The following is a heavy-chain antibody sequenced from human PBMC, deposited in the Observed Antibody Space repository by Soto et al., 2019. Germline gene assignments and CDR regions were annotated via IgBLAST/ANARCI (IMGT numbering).Heavy chain of an antibody. CDR1: GYSFTSYS. D-gene: IGHD2-21*02. Sequence: ASVKVSCKASGYSFTSYSMHWVRQAPGQRLEWLGWINAGSGYTKYSQKFQGRVTLTRDTSATTAYMELSSLRSEDTAVYYCARSIVVVTALDYWGQGTLATVSS. CDR3: ARSIVVVTALDY. J-gene: IGHJ4*02. V-gene: IGHV1-3*01. CDR2: INAGSGYT.